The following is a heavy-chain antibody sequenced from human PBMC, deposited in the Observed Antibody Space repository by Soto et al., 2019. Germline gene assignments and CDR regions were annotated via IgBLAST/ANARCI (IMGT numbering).Heavy chain of an antibody. CDR1: GGSISSSSYY. D-gene: IGHD1-26*01. V-gene: IGHV4-39*02. J-gene: IGHJ6*02. Sequence: PSETLSLTXTVSGGSISSSSYYWGWIRQPPGKGLEWIGSIYYSGSTYYNPSLKSRVTISVDTSKNQFSLKLSSVTAADTAVYYCARDAKVGATSGGYYYYGMDVWGQGTTVTVSS. CDR3: ARDAKVGATSGGYYYYGMDV. CDR2: IYYSGST.